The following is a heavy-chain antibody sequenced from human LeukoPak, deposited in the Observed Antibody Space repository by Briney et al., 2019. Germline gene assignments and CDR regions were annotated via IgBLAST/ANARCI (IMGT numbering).Heavy chain of an antibody. CDR3: ASVGGSRSYYDY. CDR2: IYYSGST. Sequence: SETLSLTCTVSGGSISSYYWSWIRQPPGKGLEWIGYIYYSGSTNYNPSLKSRVTISVDTSKNQFSLKLSPVTAADTAVYYCASVGGSRSYYDYWGQGTLVTVSS. V-gene: IGHV4-59*01. D-gene: IGHD3-10*01. CDR1: GGSISSYY. J-gene: IGHJ4*02.